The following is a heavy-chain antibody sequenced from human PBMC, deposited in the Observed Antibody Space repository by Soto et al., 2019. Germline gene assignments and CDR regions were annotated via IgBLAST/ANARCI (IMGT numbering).Heavy chain of an antibody. CDR2: IYHSGST. Sequence: PSETLSLTCAVSGGSISSGSYSWSWIRQPPGKGLEWIGYIYHSGSTYYNPSLKSRVTISVDRSKNQFSLKLTSVTAADTAVYYCARAGEAIVTTGYNWFDPWGQGTLVTVS. CDR1: GGSISSGSYS. J-gene: IGHJ5*02. CDR3: ARAGEAIVTTGYNWFDP. D-gene: IGHD4-4*01. V-gene: IGHV4-30-2*01.